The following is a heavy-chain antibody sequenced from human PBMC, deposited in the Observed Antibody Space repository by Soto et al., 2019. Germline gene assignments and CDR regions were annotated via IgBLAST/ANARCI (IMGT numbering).Heavy chain of an antibody. CDR1: GYTFTSYD. V-gene: IGHV1-8*01. J-gene: IGHJ6*02. CDR3: ARRGYSSSWYYYYYYGMDV. D-gene: IGHD6-13*01. Sequence: QVQLVQSGAEVKKPGASVKVSCKASGYTFTSYDINWVRQATGQGLEWMGWRNPNSGKTGYAQKLQGRVTMTTNTARSTAYMELSSLRSEDTAVYYCARRGYSSSWYYYYYYGMDVWGQGTTVTVSS. CDR2: RNPNSGKT.